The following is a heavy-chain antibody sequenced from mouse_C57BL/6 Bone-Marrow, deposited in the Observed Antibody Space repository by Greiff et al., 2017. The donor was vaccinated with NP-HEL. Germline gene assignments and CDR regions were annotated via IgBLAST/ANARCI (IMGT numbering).Heavy chain of an antibody. J-gene: IGHJ1*03. CDR3: TTLYYGSSYGYFDV. D-gene: IGHD1-1*01. CDR1: GFNIKDDY. Sequence: DVQLQESGAELVRPGATVKLSCTASGFNIKDDYMHWVKQRPEQGLEWIGWIDPENGDTEYASKFQGKATITADTSSNTAYLQLSSLTSEDTAVYYCTTLYYGSSYGYFDVWGTGTTVTVSS. V-gene: IGHV14-4*01. CDR2: IDPENGDT.